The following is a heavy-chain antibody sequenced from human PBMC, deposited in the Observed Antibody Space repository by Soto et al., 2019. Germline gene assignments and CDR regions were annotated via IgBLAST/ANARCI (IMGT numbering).Heavy chain of an antibody. CDR3: ARRRYSFDP. CDR2: IYYSGST. CDR1: GGSISSYY. V-gene: IGHV4-59*08. J-gene: IGHJ5*02. Sequence: QVQLQESGPGLVKPSETLSLTCTVSGGSISSYYWSWIRQPPGKGLEWIGYIYYSGSTNYNPSLKXRXTXXVDTSKNQSSLKLSSVTAADTAVYYCARRRYSFDPWGQGTLVTVSS. D-gene: IGHD2-15*01.